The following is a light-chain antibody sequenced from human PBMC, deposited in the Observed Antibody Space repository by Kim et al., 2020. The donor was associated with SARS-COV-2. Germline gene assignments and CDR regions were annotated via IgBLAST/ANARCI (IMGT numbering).Light chain of an antibody. CDR1: QSVSNN. CDR2: GAS. CDR3: QQYNDWPQT. Sequence: GSPGERATRSCRASQSVSNNLAWYQQKPGQAPRLLIYGASTRATGIPAGFSGSGSETEFTLTINNLQSEDFAVYDCQQYNDWPQTFGQGTKVDIK. V-gene: IGKV3-15*01. J-gene: IGKJ1*01.